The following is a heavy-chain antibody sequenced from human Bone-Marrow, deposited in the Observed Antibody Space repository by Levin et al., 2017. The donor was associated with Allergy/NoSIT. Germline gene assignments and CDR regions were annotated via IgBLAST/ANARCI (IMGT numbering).Heavy chain of an antibody. D-gene: IGHD2-21*02. V-gene: IGHV4-34*01. Sequence: SETLSLTCAVYGGSFSGYYWSWIRQPPGKGLEWIGEINHSGSTNYNPSLKSRVTISVDTSKNQFSLKLSSVTAADTAVYYCARGRRVPVVVTAIRYYYYGMDGWGQGTTVTVSS. CDR2: INHSGST. CDR1: GGSFSGYY. CDR3: ARGRRVPVVVTAIRYYYYGMDG. J-gene: IGHJ6*02.